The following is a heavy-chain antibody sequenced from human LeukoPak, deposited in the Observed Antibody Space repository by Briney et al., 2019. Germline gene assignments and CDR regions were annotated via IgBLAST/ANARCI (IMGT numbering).Heavy chain of an antibody. CDR2: ISSSSSTR. D-gene: IGHD6-13*01. CDR3: ARDPIAP. J-gene: IGHJ5*02. V-gene: IGHV3-48*01. Sequence: GGSLRLSCAASGFTFSSYRMNWVRQAPGKGLEWGSYISSSSSTRYYADSVKGRFTISRDNAKNSLYLQMNSLRAEDTAVYYCARDPIAPSGQGTLVTVSS. CDR1: GFTFSSYR.